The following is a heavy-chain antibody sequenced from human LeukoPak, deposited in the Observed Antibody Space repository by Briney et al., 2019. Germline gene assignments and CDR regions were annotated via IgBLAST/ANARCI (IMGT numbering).Heavy chain of an antibody. J-gene: IGHJ4*02. Sequence: GGSLRLSCAASGFTVSYNYMNWVRQAPGKGLEWVSIIYSGGSTYYADSVKGRFTISRDNSKNTVYLQMNSLRAEDTAVYYCARTLAESGNYFDYWGLGTLVSVSS. D-gene: IGHD2-15*01. V-gene: IGHV3-53*01. CDR3: ARTLAESGNYFDY. CDR1: GFTVSYNY. CDR2: IYSGGST.